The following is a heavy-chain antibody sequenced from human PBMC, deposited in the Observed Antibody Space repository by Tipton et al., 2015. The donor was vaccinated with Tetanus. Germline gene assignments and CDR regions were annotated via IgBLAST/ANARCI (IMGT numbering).Heavy chain of an antibody. D-gene: IGHD3-22*01. CDR2: FDPEDGET. J-gene: IGHJ4*02. Sequence: QMQLVQSGAEVKKPGASVKVSCKVSGYTLTALSMHWVRQAPGKGLEWMGGFDPEDGETIYAQKFQGRVTMTEDPSTDTAYMELSSLRSEDTAVYYCATGPQRYYDSSGYMRYWGQGTLVTVSS. V-gene: IGHV1-24*01. CDR3: ATGPQRYYDSSGYMRY. CDR1: GYTLTALS.